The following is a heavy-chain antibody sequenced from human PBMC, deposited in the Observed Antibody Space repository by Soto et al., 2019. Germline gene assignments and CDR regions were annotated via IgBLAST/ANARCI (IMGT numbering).Heavy chain of an antibody. J-gene: IGHJ5*02. Sequence: SVKVSCKASGGTFSSYAISWVRQAPGQGLEWMGGIIPIFGTANYAQKFQGRVTITADKSTSTAYMELSSLRSEDTAVYYCARVRNTIFGVVSWFDTWGQGTLVTVSS. CDR3: ARVRNTIFGVVSWFDT. CDR1: GGTFSSYA. V-gene: IGHV1-69*06. D-gene: IGHD3-3*01. CDR2: IIPIFGTA.